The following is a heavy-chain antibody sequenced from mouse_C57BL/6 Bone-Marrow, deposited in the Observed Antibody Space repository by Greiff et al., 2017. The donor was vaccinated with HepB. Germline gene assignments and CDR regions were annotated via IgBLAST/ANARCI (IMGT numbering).Heavy chain of an antibody. CDR2: IDPSDSET. Sequence: QVQLQQPGAELVRPGSSVKLSCKASGYTFTSYWMHWVKQRPIQGLEWIGNIDPSDSETHYNQKFKDKATLTADKSSSTAYMQLSSLTSEDSAVYYGARSYDYGSSYVAWFAYWGQGTLVTVSA. CDR1: GYTFTSYW. J-gene: IGHJ3*01. V-gene: IGHV1-52*01. CDR3: ARSYDYGSSYVAWFAY. D-gene: IGHD1-1*01.